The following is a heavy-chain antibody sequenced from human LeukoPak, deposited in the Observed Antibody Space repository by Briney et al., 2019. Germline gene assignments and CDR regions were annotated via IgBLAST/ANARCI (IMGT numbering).Heavy chain of an antibody. D-gene: IGHD2-21*02. CDR2: INSDGSST. CDR3: AKEGPNCGGDCYGVFDY. J-gene: IGHJ4*02. V-gene: IGHV3-74*01. Sequence: GGSLRLSCAASGFTFSSYWMHWVRQAPGKGLVWVSRINSDGSSTRSADSVKGRFTISRDNSKNTLYLQMNGLRAEDTAVYYCAKEGPNCGGDCYGVFDYWGQGTLVTVSS. CDR1: GFTFSSYW.